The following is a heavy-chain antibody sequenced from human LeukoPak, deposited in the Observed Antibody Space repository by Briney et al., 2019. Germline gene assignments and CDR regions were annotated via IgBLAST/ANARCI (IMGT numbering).Heavy chain of an antibody. V-gene: IGHV1-2*02. D-gene: IGHD3-9*01. CDR2: INPNSGGT. J-gene: IGHJ6*03. CDR3: ARDARYFDWLQVYYYYYMDV. Sequence: GASVKVSCKASGYTFTGYYMYWVRQAPGQGLEWMGWINPNSGGTNYAQKFQGRVTMTRDTSISTAYMELSRLRSDDTAVYYCARDARYFDWLQVYYYYYMDVWGKGTTVTISS. CDR1: GYTFTGYY.